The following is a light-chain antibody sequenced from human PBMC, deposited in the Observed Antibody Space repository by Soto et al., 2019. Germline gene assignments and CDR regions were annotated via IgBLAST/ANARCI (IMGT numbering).Light chain of an antibody. J-gene: IGKJ5*01. CDR2: GAS. CDR3: QQRSNWPPEIT. V-gene: IGKV3-15*01. CDR1: QSVSSN. Sequence: EIVMTQSPATLSVSPGERATLSCRASQSVSSNLAWYQQKPGQAPRLLIYGASTRATGIPARFSGSGSGTDFTLTISSLEPEDFAVYYCQQRSNWPPEITFGRGTRLEI.